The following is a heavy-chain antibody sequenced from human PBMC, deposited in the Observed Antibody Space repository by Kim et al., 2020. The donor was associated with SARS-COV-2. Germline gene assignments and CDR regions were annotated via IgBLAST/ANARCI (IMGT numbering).Heavy chain of an antibody. CDR3: ATQPFSDYDFWPRYYYGMDV. J-gene: IGHJ6*02. D-gene: IGHD3-3*01. Sequence: GGSLRLSCAASGFTFSSYSMNWVRQAPGKGLEWVSYISSSSSTIYYADSVKGRFTISRDNAKNSLYLQMNSLRAEDTAVYYCATQPFSDYDFWPRYYYGMDVWGQGTTVTVSS. V-gene: IGHV3-48*04. CDR2: ISSSSSTI. CDR1: GFTFSSYS.